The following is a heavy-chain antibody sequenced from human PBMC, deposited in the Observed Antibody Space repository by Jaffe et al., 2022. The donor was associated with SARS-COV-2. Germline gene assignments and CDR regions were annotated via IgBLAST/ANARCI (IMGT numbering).Heavy chain of an antibody. J-gene: IGHJ4*02. CDR1: GYTFTSDY. CDR2: INPSGGST. D-gene: IGHD4-4*01. CDR3: ATVTTPLRGFDY. V-gene: IGHV1-46*03. Sequence: QVQLVQSGAEVKKPGASVKVSCKASGYTFTSDYMHWVRQAPGQGLEWMAIINPSGGSTSYAQKFQGRVTMTRDTSTSTVYMELSSLRSEDTAVYYCATVTTPLRGFDYWGQGTLVTVSS.